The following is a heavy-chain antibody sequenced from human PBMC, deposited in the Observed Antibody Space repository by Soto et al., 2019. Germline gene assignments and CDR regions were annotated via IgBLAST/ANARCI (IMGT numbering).Heavy chain of an antibody. CDR1: GGSVSSGSYY. V-gene: IGHV4-61*01. CDR3: ARTARLTMGYSLHPGRFDP. J-gene: IGHJ5*02. CDR2: IYYSGST. Sequence: QVQLQESGPGLVKPSETLSLTCTVSGGSVSSGSYYWSWIRQPPGKGLEWIGYIYYSGSTNYNPPLQRRVAISVDTSKNHFSLKLSSVTAADTAVYYCARTARLTMGYSLHPGRFDPWGQGTLVTVSS. D-gene: IGHD5-18*01.